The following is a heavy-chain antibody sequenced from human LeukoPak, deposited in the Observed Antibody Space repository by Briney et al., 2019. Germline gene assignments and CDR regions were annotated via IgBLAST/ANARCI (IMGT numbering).Heavy chain of an antibody. V-gene: IGHV3-64*01. CDR3: ARGDNIGWYSWDDY. CDR2: ISSHGSNT. J-gene: IGHJ4*02. Sequence: GGSLSLSCAVSRFPFRSYAMHWVRQATGKGLEYLSAISSHGSNTYYANSVRGRFTLSRDNSKNTLYLQMGSLRAEDMAVYYCARGDNIGWYSWDDYRGQGTLVTVSS. CDR1: RFPFRSYA. D-gene: IGHD6-19*01.